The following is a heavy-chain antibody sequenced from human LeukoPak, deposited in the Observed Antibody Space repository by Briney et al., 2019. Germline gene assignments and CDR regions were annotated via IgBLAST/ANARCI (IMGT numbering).Heavy chain of an antibody. Sequence: GGSLRLSCAASGFTVSSNYMSWVRQAPGKGLEWVSIIYSDGSTYYANSVKGRFTTSRDNSKNMLSLQMNSLRAEDTAVYYCARTIVGNGHDAFDIWGPGTMVTVSS. CDR3: ARTIVGNGHDAFDI. CDR2: IYSDGST. CDR1: GFTVSSNY. J-gene: IGHJ3*02. V-gene: IGHV3-53*01. D-gene: IGHD1-26*01.